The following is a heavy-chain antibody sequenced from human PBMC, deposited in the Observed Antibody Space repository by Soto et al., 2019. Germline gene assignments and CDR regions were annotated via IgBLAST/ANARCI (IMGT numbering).Heavy chain of an antibody. CDR3: ARGGYYYDSSGYYHTFRH. J-gene: IGHJ1*01. D-gene: IGHD3-22*01. CDR2: IYYSGST. Sequence: SETLSLTCTVSGGSISSYYWSWIRQPPGKXLEWIGYIYYSGSTNYNPSLKSRVTISVDTSKNQFSLKLSSVTAADTAVYYCARGGYYYDSSGYYHTFRHWGQGTLVTVSS. V-gene: IGHV4-59*01. CDR1: GGSISSYY.